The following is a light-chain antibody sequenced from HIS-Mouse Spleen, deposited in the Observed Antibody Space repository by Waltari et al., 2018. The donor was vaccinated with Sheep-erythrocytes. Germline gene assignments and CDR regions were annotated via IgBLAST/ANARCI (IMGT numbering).Light chain of an antibody. CDR3: SSYTSSSTFVV. J-gene: IGLJ2*01. V-gene: IGLV2-14*03. CDR1: SSDVGGYNY. CDR2: DVS. Sequence: QSALTQPASVSGSPGQSITISCTGTSSDVGGYNYVSWYQQHQGKAPKLMIYDVSNRPSGVSNRFSGSKSGNMASLTISGLQAEDEADYYCSSYTSSSTFVVFGGGTKLTVL.